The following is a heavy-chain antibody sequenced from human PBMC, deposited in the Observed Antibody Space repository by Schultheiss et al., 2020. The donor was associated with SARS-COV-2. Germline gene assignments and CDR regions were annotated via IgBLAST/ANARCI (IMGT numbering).Heavy chain of an antibody. V-gene: IGHV3-21*01. CDR1: GFTFSSYA. Sequence: GGSLRLSCAASGFTFSSYAMHWVRQAPGKGLEWVSSISSSSSYIYYADSVKGRFTISRDNAKNSLYLQMNSLRAEDTAVYYCARDRGEEVVPAAPNWFDPWGQGTLVTVSS. CDR2: ISSSSSYI. CDR3: ARDRGEEVVPAAPNWFDP. J-gene: IGHJ5*02. D-gene: IGHD2-2*01.